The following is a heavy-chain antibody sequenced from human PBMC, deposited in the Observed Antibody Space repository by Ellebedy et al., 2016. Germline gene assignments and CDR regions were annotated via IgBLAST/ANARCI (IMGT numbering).Heavy chain of an antibody. CDR1: GYRFASYG. V-gene: IGHV1-18*01. J-gene: IGHJ4*02. CDR3: ARPSLLGATPFDY. CDR2: ISTYSGDT. Sequence: ASVKVSCXASGYRFASYGISWVRQAPGQGLEWMGWISTYSGDTKSAQKFQGRVTMTKDTSTSTVYMDLRSLTSGDTAVYYCARPSLLGATPFDYWGQGTLVTVSS. D-gene: IGHD1-26*01.